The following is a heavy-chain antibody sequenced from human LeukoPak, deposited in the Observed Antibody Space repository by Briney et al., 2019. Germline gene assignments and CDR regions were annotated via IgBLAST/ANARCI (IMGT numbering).Heavy chain of an antibody. CDR1: GFSFSSYW. V-gene: IGHV3-74*01. Sequence: GGSLRLSCAASGFSFSSYWMHWVRQVPGKGLVWVSRINGDGKNTNYADSVKGRFTVSRDNAKNMLYLQMNSLRAEDTAMYYCARVRGESPRWFDPWGQGTLVTVSS. D-gene: IGHD3-10*01. CDR2: INGDGKNT. J-gene: IGHJ5*02. CDR3: ARVRGESPRWFDP.